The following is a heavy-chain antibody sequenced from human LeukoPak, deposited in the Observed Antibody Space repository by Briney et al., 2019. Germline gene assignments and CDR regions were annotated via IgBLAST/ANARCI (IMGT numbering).Heavy chain of an antibody. D-gene: IGHD3-3*01. CDR2: ISAYNGNT. Sequence: GASVKVSCKASGYTFTSYGISWVRQAPGQGLEWMGWISAYNGNTNYAQKLQGRVTMTTDTSTSTAYMELRSLRSGDTAVYYCARDHYDFWSGYYLAARSLMEVWGKGTTVTVSS. J-gene: IGHJ6*03. V-gene: IGHV1-18*01. CDR1: GYTFTSYG. CDR3: ARDHYDFWSGYYLAARSLMEV.